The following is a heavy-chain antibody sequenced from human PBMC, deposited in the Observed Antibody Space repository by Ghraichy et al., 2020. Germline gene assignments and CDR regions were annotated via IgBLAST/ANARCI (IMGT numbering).Heavy chain of an antibody. CDR2: IYHSGST. CDR3: GRGYSSGWNDAFDI. CDR1: GGSISSGGYS. D-gene: IGHD6-19*01. J-gene: IGHJ3*02. V-gene: IGHV4-30-2*01. Sequence: SETLSLTCAVSGGSISSGGYSWSWIRQPPGRGLEWIGYIYHSGSTYYNPSLKSRVTMSVDRSKNQFSLKLTSVSAADTAVYYCGRGYSSGWNDAFDIWGQGTMVTVSS.